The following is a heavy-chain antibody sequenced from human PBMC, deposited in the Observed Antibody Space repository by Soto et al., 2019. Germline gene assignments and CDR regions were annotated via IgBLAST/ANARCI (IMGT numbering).Heavy chain of an antibody. Sequence: QVQLQESGPGLVKPSQTLSLTCTVSGGSISSGDYYWSWIRQPPGKGLEWIGYIYYSGSTYYNPALKWRVTLSVDTSNNQFSLKLSSVTAADTAVYYCARALQADYYYYYGMDVWGQVTTVTVSS. J-gene: IGHJ6*02. D-gene: IGHD4-4*01. CDR3: ARALQADYYYYYGMDV. CDR1: GGSISSGDYY. V-gene: IGHV4-30-4*01. CDR2: IYYSGST.